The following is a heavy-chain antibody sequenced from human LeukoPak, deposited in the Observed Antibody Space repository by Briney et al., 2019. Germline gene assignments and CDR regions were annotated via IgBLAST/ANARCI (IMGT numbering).Heavy chain of an antibody. J-gene: IGHJ4*02. CDR1: GYTFTSYG. Sequence: ASVKVSCKASGYTFTSYGISWVRQAPGQGLEWMGRISAYNGNTNYAQKLQGRVTMTTDTSTSTAYMELRSLRSDDTAVYYCARDPYDSSGTWSDYWGQGTLVTVSS. CDR2: ISAYNGNT. CDR3: ARDPYDSSGTWSDY. V-gene: IGHV1-18*01. D-gene: IGHD3-22*01.